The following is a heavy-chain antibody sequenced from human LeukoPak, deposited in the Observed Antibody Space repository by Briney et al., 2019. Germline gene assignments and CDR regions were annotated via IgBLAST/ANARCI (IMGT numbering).Heavy chain of an antibody. V-gene: IGHV4-59*01. D-gene: IGHD7-27*01. CDR2: IYYTGNT. Sequence: SETLSLTCTVSGGSISNYYWNWIRQPPGKGLEWIGYIYYTGNTNYNPSLKSRVTISADTSQNQFSLKLSSVTAADTAVYYCASRKLGNDYWGQGTLVTVSS. J-gene: IGHJ4*02. CDR1: GGSISNYY. CDR3: ASRKLGNDY.